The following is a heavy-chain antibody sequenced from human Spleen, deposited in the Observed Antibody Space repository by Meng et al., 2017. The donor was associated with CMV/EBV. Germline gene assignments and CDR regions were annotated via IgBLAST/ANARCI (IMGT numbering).Heavy chain of an antibody. CDR3: AKDGAAVDPAEYLHH. J-gene: IGHJ1*01. V-gene: IGHV3-43*01. CDR1: GFTFDDYT. Sequence: GGSLRLSCAASGFTFDDYTIHWVRQAPGKGLEWVSFITWDGGSTYYADSVKGRFTISRGNTKNSLYLQMNSLKTDDTAVYYCAKDGAAVDPAEYLHHWGQGTLVTVSS. D-gene: IGHD6-13*01. CDR2: ITWDGGST.